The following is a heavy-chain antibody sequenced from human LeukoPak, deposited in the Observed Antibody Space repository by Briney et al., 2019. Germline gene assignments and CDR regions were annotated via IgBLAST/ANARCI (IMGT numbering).Heavy chain of an antibody. CDR3: ARESRILWFGSQGYYFDY. V-gene: IGHV3-48*01. D-gene: IGHD3-10*01. J-gene: IGHJ4*02. CDR1: GFTFSSYS. CDR2: ISSSSSTV. Sequence: PGGSLRLSCAASGFTFSSYSMNWVRQAPGKGLEWVSYISSSSSTVYYADSVKGRFTISRDNAKNSLYLQMNSLRVEDTAVYYCARESRILWFGSQGYYFDYWGQGTLVTVSS.